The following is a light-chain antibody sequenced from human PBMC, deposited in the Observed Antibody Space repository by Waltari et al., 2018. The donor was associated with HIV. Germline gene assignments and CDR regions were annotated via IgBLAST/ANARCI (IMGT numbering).Light chain of an antibody. J-gene: IGKJ1*01. V-gene: IGKV3-20*01. CDR1: QSVSSTY. CDR3: QQYGSSPQT. CDR2: GTS. Sequence: EIVLTQSPGTLSLSPGERATLSCRASQSVSSTYLAWYQQRPGQAPRLLIYGTSSRATGIPDRFSASGSETDFTLTITRLEPEDFAVYYCQQYGSSPQTFGQGTKVEIK.